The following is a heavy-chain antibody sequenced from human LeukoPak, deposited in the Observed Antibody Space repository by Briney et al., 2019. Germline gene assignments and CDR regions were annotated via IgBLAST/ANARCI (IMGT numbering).Heavy chain of an antibody. CDR3: ARDAELVGATRAEYFQH. V-gene: IGHV4-34*01. CDR2: INHSGST. J-gene: IGHJ1*01. D-gene: IGHD1-26*01. CDR1: GGSFSGYY. Sequence: PSETLSLPCAVYGGSFSGYYWSWIRQPPGKGLEWIGEINHSGSTNYNPSLKSRVTISVDTSKNQFSLKLSSVTAADTAVYYCARDAELVGATRAEYFQHWGQGTLVTVSS.